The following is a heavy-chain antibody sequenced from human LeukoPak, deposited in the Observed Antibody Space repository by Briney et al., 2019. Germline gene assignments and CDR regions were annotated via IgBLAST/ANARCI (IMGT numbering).Heavy chain of an antibody. CDR2: ISSNGGST. J-gene: IGHJ5*02. CDR3: VKVNRLAAVRGWFDP. D-gene: IGHD6-13*01. V-gene: IGHV3-64D*06. CDR1: GGSISSDY. Sequence: QPSETLSLTCTVSGGSISSDYWSWIRQPPGKGLEYVSSISSNGGSTYYADSVKGRFIISRDNSKNTMYLQMSSLRAEDTAVYYCVKVNRLAAVRGWFDPWGQGTLVTVSS.